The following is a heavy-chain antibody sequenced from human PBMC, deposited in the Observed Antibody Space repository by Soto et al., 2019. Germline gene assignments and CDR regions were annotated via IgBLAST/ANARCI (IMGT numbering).Heavy chain of an antibody. D-gene: IGHD3-10*01. CDR1: GGSFSGYY. J-gene: IGHJ4*02. CDR3: ARGLNYYGSGSYYKFGYYFDY. Sequence: SLTCAVYGGSFSGYYWSWIRQPPGKGLEWIGEINHSGSTNYNPSLKSRVTISVDTSKNQFSLKLSSVTAADTAVYYCARGLNYYGSGSYYKFGYYFDYWGQGTLVTVSS. CDR2: INHSGST. V-gene: IGHV4-34*01.